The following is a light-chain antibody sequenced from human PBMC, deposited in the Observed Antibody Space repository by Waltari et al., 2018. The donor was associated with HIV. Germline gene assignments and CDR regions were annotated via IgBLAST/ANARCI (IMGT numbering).Light chain of an antibody. CDR1: QSVLYISNNKNY. J-gene: IGKJ4*01. CDR2: WAS. V-gene: IGKV4-1*01. CDR3: QQYYSFPLT. Sequence: DIVMRQSPDSLAVSLGERATINCKSSQSVLYISNNKNYLAWYQQKTRRPPKLVIYWASTRESGVPDRFSGSGSGPDFTLTISSLQAEDVAVYYCQQYYSFPLTFGGGTKVEIK.